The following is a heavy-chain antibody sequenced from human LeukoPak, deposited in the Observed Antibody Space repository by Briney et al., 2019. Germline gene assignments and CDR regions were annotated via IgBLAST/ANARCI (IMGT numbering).Heavy chain of an antibody. Sequence: SETLSLTCTVSGGYISSSSYYWGWIRQPPGKGLEWIGSIYYSGSTYYNPSLKSRVTISVDTSKNQFSLKLSSVTAADTAVYYCARHGHSSIDYWGQGTLVTVSS. CDR2: IYYSGST. J-gene: IGHJ4*02. D-gene: IGHD2-2*01. CDR1: GGYISSSSYY. V-gene: IGHV4-39*01. CDR3: ARHGHSSIDY.